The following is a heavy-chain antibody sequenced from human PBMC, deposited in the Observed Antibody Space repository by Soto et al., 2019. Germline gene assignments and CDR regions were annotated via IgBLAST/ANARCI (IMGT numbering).Heavy chain of an antibody. CDR1: GFTFSSYA. CDR3: VKGEGYPSFFDR. J-gene: IGHJ4*02. CDR2: ISGNGDYT. V-gene: IGHV3-23*01. D-gene: IGHD2-15*01. Sequence: PGGSLRLSCAASGFTFSSYAMSWVRQAPGKGLEWVSIISGNGDYTYYADSVKGRFAISRDNSRNTLFLQMNSLRADDTAVYHCVKGEGYPSFFDRWGQGTLVTVSS.